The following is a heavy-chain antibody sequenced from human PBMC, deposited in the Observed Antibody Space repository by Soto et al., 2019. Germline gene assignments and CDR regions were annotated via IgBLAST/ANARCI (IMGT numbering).Heavy chain of an antibody. V-gene: IGHV1-69*13. CDR1: GYTFTSYG. D-gene: IGHD3-22*01. J-gene: IGHJ4*02. Sequence: SVKVSCKASGYTFTSYGISWVRQAPGQGLEWMGGIIPIFGTANYAQKFQGRVTITADESTSTAYMELSSLRSEDTAVYYCARGNPPRSGYYAFCDYWGQGTLVTVSS. CDR2: IIPIFGTA. CDR3: ARGNPPRSGYYAFCDY.